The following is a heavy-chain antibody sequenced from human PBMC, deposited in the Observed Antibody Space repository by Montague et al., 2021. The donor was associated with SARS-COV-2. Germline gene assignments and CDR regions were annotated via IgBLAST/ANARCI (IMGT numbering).Heavy chain of an antibody. CDR1: VFTFGDYA. CDR3: AKTGGSGWDYYDSSGYYVN. CDR2: ISWNSGSI. Sequence: SLRLSCAASVFTFGDYAMHWVRQAPGKGLEWVSGISWNSGSIAYSDSXKGRFTISRDNAKNSLYLQMNSLRAEDTALYYCAKTGGSGWDYYDSSGYYVNWGQGTLVTVSS. J-gene: IGHJ4*02. D-gene: IGHD3-22*01. V-gene: IGHV3-9*01.